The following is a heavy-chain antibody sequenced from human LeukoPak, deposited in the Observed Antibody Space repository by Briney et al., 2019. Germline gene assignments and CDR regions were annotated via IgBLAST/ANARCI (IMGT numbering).Heavy chain of an antibody. V-gene: IGHV1-18*01. CDR3: ARDLGYSRRYYDFSD. D-gene: IGHD3-3*01. J-gene: IGHJ4*02. CDR1: GYTFTSYG. Sequence: ASVKVSCKASGYTFTSYGISWVRQAPGQGLEWMGWISAYNGNTNYAQKLQGRVTMTTDTSTSTAYMELRSMRSDDTAVYYCARDLGYSRRYYDFSDWGQGTLVTVSS. CDR2: ISAYNGNT.